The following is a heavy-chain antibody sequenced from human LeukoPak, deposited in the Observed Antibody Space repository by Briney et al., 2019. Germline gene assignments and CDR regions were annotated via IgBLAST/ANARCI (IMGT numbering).Heavy chain of an antibody. CDR3: ARDVRFGDKENWFDP. J-gene: IGHJ5*02. Sequence: SVKVSCKASGGTFSSYAISWVRQAPGQGLEWMGGIIPIFGTANYAQKFQGRVTITADKYTSTAYMELSSLRAEDTAVYYRARDVRFGDKENWFDPWGQGTLVTVSS. D-gene: IGHD3-10*01. CDR1: GGTFSSYA. CDR2: IIPIFGTA. V-gene: IGHV1-69*06.